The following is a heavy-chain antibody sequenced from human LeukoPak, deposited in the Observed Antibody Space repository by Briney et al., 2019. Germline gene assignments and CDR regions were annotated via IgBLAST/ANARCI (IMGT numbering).Heavy chain of an antibody. Sequence: GGSLRLSCAASGFTFSSYEMNWVRQAPGKGLEWVSHISSSGSTMYYADFVKGRFTISRDNAKNSLYLQMNSLRAEDTALYYCAREYGNYRDYWGQGTLVIVSS. CDR1: GFTFSSYE. CDR2: ISSSGSTM. V-gene: IGHV3-48*03. CDR3: AREYGNYRDY. D-gene: IGHD4-17*01. J-gene: IGHJ4*02.